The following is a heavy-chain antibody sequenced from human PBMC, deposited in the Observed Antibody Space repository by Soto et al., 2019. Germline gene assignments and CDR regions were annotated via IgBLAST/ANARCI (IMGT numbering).Heavy chain of an antibody. CDR2: ISYDGSNK. D-gene: IGHD3-3*01. J-gene: IGHJ6*02. V-gene: IGHV3-30*03. CDR3: ARDVAYYDIWSGYLGHGMVV. CDR1: GFTFSSYG. Sequence: GGSLRLSCAASGFTFSSYGMHWVRQAPGKGLEWVAVISYDGSNKYYADSVKGRLTISGDNSKNTLYLQMNSLRAEDTAVYYCARDVAYYDIWSGYLGHGMVVWGQGTTVTVSS.